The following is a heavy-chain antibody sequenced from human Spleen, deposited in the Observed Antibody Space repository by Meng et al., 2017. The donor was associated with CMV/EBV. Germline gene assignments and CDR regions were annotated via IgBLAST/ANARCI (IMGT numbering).Heavy chain of an antibody. CDR2: IYYSGST. CDR1: GGSISSSSYY. J-gene: IGHJ4*02. D-gene: IGHD6-6*01. CDR3: ARERRTAARPFDS. V-gene: IGHV4-39*07. Sequence: SETLSLTCTVSGGSISSSSYYWGWIRQPPGKGLEWIGSIYYSGSTYYNPSLKSRVTISVDTSKNQFSLKLSSVTAADTAVYYCARERRTAARPFDSWGQGTLVTVSS.